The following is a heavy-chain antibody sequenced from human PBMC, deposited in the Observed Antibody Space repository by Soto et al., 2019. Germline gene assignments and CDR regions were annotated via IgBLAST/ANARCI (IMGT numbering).Heavy chain of an antibody. CDR3: ARHESLVSAGTGYYFGMDV. V-gene: IGHV4-39*01. D-gene: IGHD6-13*01. J-gene: IGHJ6*02. Sequence: QLQLQESGPGLVKPSETLSLTCTVSDGSISSSSYYWGWIRQPPGKGLAWIGTIHYSGSTYYNPSLKGRVPTPVDTSKNQCSLKLCSVTAADTAVYYCARHESLVSAGTGYYFGMDVWGQGTTVTVSS. CDR2: IHYSGST. CDR1: DGSISSSSYY.